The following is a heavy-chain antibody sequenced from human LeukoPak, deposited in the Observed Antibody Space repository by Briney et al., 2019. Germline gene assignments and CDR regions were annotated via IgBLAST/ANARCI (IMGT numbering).Heavy chain of an antibody. Sequence: GGPLRLSCAASGFTFSSYGMHWVRQAPGKGLEWVAVIWYDGSNKYYADSVKGRFTISRDNSKNTLYLQMNSLRAEDTAVYYCARVSMETYYDILTGYSTHFDYWGQGTLVTVSS. CDR1: GFTFSSYG. V-gene: IGHV3-33*01. CDR2: IWYDGSNK. J-gene: IGHJ4*02. D-gene: IGHD3-9*01. CDR3: ARVSMETYYDILTGYSTHFDY.